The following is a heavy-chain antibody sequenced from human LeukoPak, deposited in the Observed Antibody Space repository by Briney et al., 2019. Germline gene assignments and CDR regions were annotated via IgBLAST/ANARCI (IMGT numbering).Heavy chain of an antibody. CDR2: IIPIFGTA. CDR3: ARLPRDYDFWSGYLG. J-gene: IGHJ4*02. V-gene: IGHV1-69*01. D-gene: IGHD3-3*01. CDR1: GGTFSSYA. Sequence: GSSVKVSCKASGGTFSSYAISWVRQAPGQVLEWMGGIIPIFGTANYAQKFQGRVTITADESTSTAYMELSSLRSEDTAVYYCARLPRDYDFWSGYLGWGQGTLVTVSS.